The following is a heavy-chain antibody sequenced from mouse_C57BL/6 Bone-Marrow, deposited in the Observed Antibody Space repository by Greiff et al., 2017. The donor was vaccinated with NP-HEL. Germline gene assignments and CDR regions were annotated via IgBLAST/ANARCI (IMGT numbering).Heavy chain of an antibody. D-gene: IGHD1-2*01. CDR2: ISDGGSYT. CDR1: GFTFSSYA. V-gene: IGHV5-4*01. CDR3: ARDLSTTAAYV. Sequence: EVKVVESGGGLVKPGGSLKLSCAASGFTFSSYAMSWVRQTPEKRLEWVATISDGGSYTYYPDNVKGRFTISRDNAKNNLYLQMSHLKSEDTAMYYCARDLSTTAAYVWGTGTTVTVSS. J-gene: IGHJ1*03.